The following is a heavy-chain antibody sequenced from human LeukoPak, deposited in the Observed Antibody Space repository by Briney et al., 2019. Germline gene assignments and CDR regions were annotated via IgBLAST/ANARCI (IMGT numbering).Heavy chain of an antibody. CDR2: ISYDGSNK. D-gene: IGHD3/OR15-3a*01. V-gene: IGHV3-30*04. J-gene: IGHJ4*02. CDR1: GFTFSSYA. Sequence: GRSLRLSCAASGFTFSSYAMHWVRQAPGKGLEWVAVISYDGSNKYYADSVKGRFTISRDNSKNTLYLQMNSLRAEDTAVYYCAREPGTDYRKYYFDYWGQGTLVTVSS. CDR3: AREPGTDYRKYYFDY.